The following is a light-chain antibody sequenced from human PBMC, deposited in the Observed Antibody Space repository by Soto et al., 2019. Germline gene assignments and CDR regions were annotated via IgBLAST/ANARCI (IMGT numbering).Light chain of an antibody. CDR2: DVS. CDR3: SSYTSTSTLV. V-gene: IGLV2-14*01. CDR1: SGDVGSYNF. J-gene: IGLJ2*01. Sequence: QSALTQPASVSGSPGQSIAISCTGTSGDVGSYNFVSWYQQHPGKAPKLMIYDVSARPPGVSSRFSGSKSGNTASLTISGLQAEDEADYYCSSYTSTSTLVFGGGT.